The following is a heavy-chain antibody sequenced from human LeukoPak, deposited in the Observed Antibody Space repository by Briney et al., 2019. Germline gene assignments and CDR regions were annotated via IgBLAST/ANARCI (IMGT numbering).Heavy chain of an antibody. CDR1: GFTFSSYA. CDR3: TSSYGMDV. CDR2: IRSKAYGGTT. J-gene: IGHJ6*02. V-gene: IGHV3-49*04. Sequence: GGSLRLSCAASGFTFSSYAMSWVRQAPGKGLEWVGFIRSKAYGGTTEYAASVKGRFTISRDDSKCIAYLQMNSLKTEDTAVYYCTSSYGMDVWGQGTTVTVSS.